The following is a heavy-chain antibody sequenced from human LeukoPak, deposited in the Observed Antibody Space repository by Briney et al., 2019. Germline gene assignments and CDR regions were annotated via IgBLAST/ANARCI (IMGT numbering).Heavy chain of an antibody. D-gene: IGHD3-22*01. CDR3: ARRFRYYGSSGYYYVYYFDY. Sequence: SETLSLTCTVSGGSISSSSYYWGWIRQPPGKGLEWIGSIYYSGSTYYNPSLKSRVTISVDTSKNQFSLKLSSVTAADTAVYYCARRFRYYGSSGYYYVYYFDYWGQGTLVTVSS. CDR2: IYYSGST. J-gene: IGHJ4*02. V-gene: IGHV4-39*01. CDR1: GGSISSSSYY.